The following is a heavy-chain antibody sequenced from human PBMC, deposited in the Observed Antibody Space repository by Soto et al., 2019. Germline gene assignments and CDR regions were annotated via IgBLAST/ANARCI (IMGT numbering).Heavy chain of an antibody. CDR3: ASSNREVITGTTWLDYFTL. CDR1: GGSFSGYY. CDR2: INHSGST. D-gene: IGHD1-20*01. J-gene: IGHJ4*02. V-gene: IGHV4-34*01. Sequence: PSETLSLTCAVYGGSFSGYYWRWIRQPPGKGLEWIGEINHSGSTNYNPSLKSRVTISIDTSKNQISLKLSSVTAADTAVYYCASSNREVITGTTWLDYFTLWGQGTLATVS.